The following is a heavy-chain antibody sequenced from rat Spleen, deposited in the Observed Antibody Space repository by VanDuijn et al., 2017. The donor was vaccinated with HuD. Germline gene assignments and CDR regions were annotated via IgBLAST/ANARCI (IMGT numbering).Heavy chain of an antibody. CDR2: ISPSGGRI. Sequence: EVQLVESGGGLVQPGRSLRLSCAASGFTFSDYNMAWVRQAPRKGLEWVASISPSGGRIYYRDSVKGRFTVSRDNAKSTLYLQMDSLRSEDTATYYCARHPDYSNYFDYWGQGVMVTVSS. CDR1: GFTFSDYN. CDR3: ARHPDYSNYFDY. D-gene: IGHD1-1*01. J-gene: IGHJ2*01. V-gene: IGHV5-25*01.